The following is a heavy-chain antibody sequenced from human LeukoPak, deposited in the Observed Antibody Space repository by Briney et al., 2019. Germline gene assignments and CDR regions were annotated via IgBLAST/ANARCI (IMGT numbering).Heavy chain of an antibody. V-gene: IGHV3-23*01. J-gene: IGHJ4*02. Sequence: GGSLRLPCAASGFIFSTYAMSWVRQAPGKGLQWVSGISGSGGSTYYADSVKGRFTTSRDNSKNTLYLQMNSLRAEDTAVYYCATGYSSSWYAFADYWGQGTLVTVSS. D-gene: IGHD6-13*01. CDR1: GFIFSTYA. CDR3: ATGYSSSWYAFADY. CDR2: ISGSGGST.